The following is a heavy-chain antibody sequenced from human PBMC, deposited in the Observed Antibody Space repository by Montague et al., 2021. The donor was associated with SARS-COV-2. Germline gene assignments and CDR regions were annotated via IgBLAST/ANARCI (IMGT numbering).Heavy chain of an antibody. D-gene: IGHD2-21*01. CDR3: ARGINSAGSYYYHLDV. CDR1: SGSLSNYY. Sequence: SETLSLTCTVSSGSLSNYYWSWIRQPPGKGLQWIGSMYNSENTSYNPSLKSRVTISVDTSKKQFSLRLSSVTAADTAVYFCARGINSAGSYYYHLDVWGQGTTVTVSS. J-gene: IGHJ6*02. CDR2: MYNSENT. V-gene: IGHV4-59*01.